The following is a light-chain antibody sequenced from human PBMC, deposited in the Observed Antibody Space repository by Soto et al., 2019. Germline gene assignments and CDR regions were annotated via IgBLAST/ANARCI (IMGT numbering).Light chain of an antibody. V-gene: IGLV2-14*02. CDR1: SSDVGTYDL. Sequence: QSALTQPASVSGSPGQSVTISCTGSSSDVGTYDLVSWYQQHPGKAPKILIYEGTKRPSGVSNRFSGSKSGNTASLTISGLQAEDEADYYCSSYTSTRTYVFGTGTKLTVL. J-gene: IGLJ1*01. CDR2: EGT. CDR3: SSYTSTRTYV.